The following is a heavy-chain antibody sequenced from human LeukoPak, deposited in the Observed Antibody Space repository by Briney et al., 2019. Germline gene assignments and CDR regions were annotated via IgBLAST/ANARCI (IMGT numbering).Heavy chain of an antibody. CDR1: GYTFTVYY. V-gene: IGHV1-2*02. Sequence: ASVKVSFKASGYTFTVYYMHWVRQAPGQGLEWMGWINPNSGGTNYAQKFQGRVTITRDTSISTAYMELSRLRSDDTAVYYCARDLRKEVVRGVIMGYYYGMDVWGQGTTVTVSS. CDR3: ARDLRKEVVRGVIMGYYYGMDV. CDR2: INPNSGGT. J-gene: IGHJ6*02. D-gene: IGHD3-10*01.